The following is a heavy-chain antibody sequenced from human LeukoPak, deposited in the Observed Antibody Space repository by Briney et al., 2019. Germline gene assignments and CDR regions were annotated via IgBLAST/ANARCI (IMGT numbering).Heavy chain of an antibody. Sequence: SETLSLTCAVYGGSFSGYYWSWIRQPPGKGLEWIGEINHSGSTNYNPSLKRRVTISVDTSNNQFSLKLSSVTAADTAVYYCARWYPPQDYFDYWGQGTLVTVSS. CDR3: ARWYPPQDYFDY. CDR2: INHSGST. D-gene: IGHD6-13*01. CDR1: GGSFSGYY. V-gene: IGHV4-34*01. J-gene: IGHJ4*02.